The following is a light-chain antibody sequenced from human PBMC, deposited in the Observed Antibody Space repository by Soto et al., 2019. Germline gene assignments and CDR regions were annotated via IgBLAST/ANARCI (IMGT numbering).Light chain of an antibody. CDR3: QQYAGSPPIT. CDR2: GAS. J-gene: IGKJ5*01. CDR1: QSVSSTY. V-gene: IGKV3-20*01. Sequence: EIVLTQSPGTLSLSPGERATLSCRASQSVSSTYLAWYQQKPGQAPRLLIYGASNRATVIPDRFSGSGSVTDFTLTISRLETEDFAVYYCQQYAGSPPITFGQGTRLEIK.